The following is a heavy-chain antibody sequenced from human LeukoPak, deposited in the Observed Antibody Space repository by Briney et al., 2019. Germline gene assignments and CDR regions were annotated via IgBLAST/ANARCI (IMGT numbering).Heavy chain of an antibody. CDR1: GYTFTSYD. CDR2: MSPNSGDT. CDR3: AGGPPNWGYDY. D-gene: IGHD7-27*01. J-gene: IGHJ4*02. V-gene: IGHV1-8*01. Sequence: ASVKVSCKASGYTFTSYDFNWVRQATGQRPEWMGWMSPNSGDTGYAQKFQDRVTMTRNTSISTAYMELSSLRSDDTAVYYCAGGPPNWGYDYWGPRTLVTVSS.